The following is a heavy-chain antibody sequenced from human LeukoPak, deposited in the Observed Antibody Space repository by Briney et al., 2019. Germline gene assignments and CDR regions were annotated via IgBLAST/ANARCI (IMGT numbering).Heavy chain of an antibody. D-gene: IGHD3-22*01. CDR3: AWTRQQDSSGYYSAFDI. V-gene: IGHV1-8*01. CDR2: MNPNSGNT. Sequence: ASVKVSCKASGYTFTSYDINWVRQATGQGLEWMGWMNPNSGNTGYAQKFQGRVTMTRNTSISTAYMELSSLRSEDTAVYYCAWTRQQDSSGYYSAFDIWGQGTMVTVSS. CDR1: GYTFTSYD. J-gene: IGHJ3*02.